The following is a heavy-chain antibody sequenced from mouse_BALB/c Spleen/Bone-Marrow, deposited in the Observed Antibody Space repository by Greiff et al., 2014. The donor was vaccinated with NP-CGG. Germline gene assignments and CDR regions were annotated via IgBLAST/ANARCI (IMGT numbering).Heavy chain of an antibody. Sequence: EVQRVESGGGLVKPGGSLKLSCAASGFTFSSYAMSWVRQSPEKRLEWVAEISSGGSYTYYPDTVTGRFTISRDNAKNTLYLEMSSLRSEDTAMYYCARMGRRGSWFAYWGQGTLVTVSA. D-gene: IGHD4-1*01. CDR2: ISSGGSYT. CDR3: ARMGRRGSWFAY. J-gene: IGHJ3*01. CDR1: GFTFSSYA. V-gene: IGHV5-9-4*01.